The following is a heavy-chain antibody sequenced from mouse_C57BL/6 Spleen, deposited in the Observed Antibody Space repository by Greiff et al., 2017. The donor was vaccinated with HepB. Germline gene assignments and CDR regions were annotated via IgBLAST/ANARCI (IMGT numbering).Heavy chain of an antibody. J-gene: IGHJ2*01. Sequence: EVQGVESGGGLVKPGGSLKLSCAASGFTFSSYAMSWVRQTPEKRLEWVATISDGGSYTYYPDNVKGRFTISRDNAKNNLYLQMSHLKSEDTAMYSCARDYYGSSYFDYWGQGTTLTVSS. CDR2: ISDGGSYT. CDR3: ARDYYGSSYFDY. V-gene: IGHV5-4*01. D-gene: IGHD1-1*01. CDR1: GFTFSSYA.